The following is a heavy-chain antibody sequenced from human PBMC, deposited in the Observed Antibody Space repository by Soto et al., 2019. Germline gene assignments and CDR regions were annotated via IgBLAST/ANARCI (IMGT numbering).Heavy chain of an antibody. D-gene: IGHD2-15*01. V-gene: IGHV3-23*01. CDR1: GFTFSTYA. J-gene: IGHJ4*02. CDR2: ISVSGDTT. CDR3: ATRHLPYCSGGTCNPFDF. Sequence: EVQLMESGGGLVQPGGSKRLSCAASGFTFSTYAMNWVRQAPGKGLEWVSTISVSGDTTYYADSVKGRFTISRDNSKNTLYLQMNSLRAEDTAMYYCATRHLPYCSGGTCNPFDFWGQGALVTVS.